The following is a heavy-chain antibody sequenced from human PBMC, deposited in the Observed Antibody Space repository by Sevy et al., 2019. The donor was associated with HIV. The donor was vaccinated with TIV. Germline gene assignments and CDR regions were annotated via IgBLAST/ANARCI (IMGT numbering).Heavy chain of an antibody. J-gene: IGHJ3*02. CDR1: GFSLSSYA. CDR3: ASRGYSEAAFDI. V-gene: IGHV3-23*01. D-gene: IGHD5-12*01. CDR2: ISGSGGST. Sequence: GGSLRLSCAASGFSLSSYAMSWVRQAPGKGLEWVSAISGSGGSTYYADSVKGRFTISRDNSKNTLYLQMNSLRAEDTAVYYCASRGYSEAAFDIWGQGTMVTVSS.